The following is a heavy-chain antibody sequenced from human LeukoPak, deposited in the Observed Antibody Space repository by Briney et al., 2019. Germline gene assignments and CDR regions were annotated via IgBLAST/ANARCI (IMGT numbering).Heavy chain of an antibody. Sequence: SETLSLTCTVSGGSISSSSYYWGWIRQPPGKGLEWIGRIYYSGSTYYNPSLKSRVTISVVTSKNQFSLKLSSVTAADTAVYYCARLERSYYRARLVPFDYWGQGTLVTVSS. J-gene: IGHJ4*02. CDR1: GGSISSSSYY. V-gene: IGHV4-39*01. CDR3: ARLERSYYRARLVPFDY. CDR2: IYYSGST. D-gene: IGHD3-10*01.